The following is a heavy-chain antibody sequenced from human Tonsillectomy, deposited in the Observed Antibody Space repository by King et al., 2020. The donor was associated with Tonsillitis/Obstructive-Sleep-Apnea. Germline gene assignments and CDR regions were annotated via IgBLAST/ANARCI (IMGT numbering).Heavy chain of an antibody. CDR3: ARGYCSGGSCILDDAFDI. Sequence: VQLVESGAEVKKPGESLKISCKGSGYSFTSYWIGWVRQMPGKGLEWKGIIFPGDSETRYSPSFQGQVTISADKSISTAYLQWSSLKASDTAMYYCARGYCSGGSCILDDAFDIWGQGTMVTVSS. D-gene: IGHD2-15*01. CDR2: IFPGDSET. J-gene: IGHJ3*02. CDR1: GYSFTSYW. V-gene: IGHV5-51*01.